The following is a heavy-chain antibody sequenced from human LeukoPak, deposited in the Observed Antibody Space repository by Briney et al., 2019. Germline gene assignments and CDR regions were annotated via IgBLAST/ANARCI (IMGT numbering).Heavy chain of an antibody. CDR1: GGSISSSSYY. CDR2: IYYSGST. D-gene: IGHD3-3*01. CDR3: ARHVWSGYFEAPFDY. V-gene: IGHV4-39*01. J-gene: IGHJ4*02. Sequence: SETLSLTCTVSGGSISSSSYYWGWIRQPPGKGLEWIGSIYYSGSTYYNPSLQSRVTITVDMSKNQFSLKVTSVTAADTAVYYCARHVWSGYFEAPFDYWGQGTLVTVSS.